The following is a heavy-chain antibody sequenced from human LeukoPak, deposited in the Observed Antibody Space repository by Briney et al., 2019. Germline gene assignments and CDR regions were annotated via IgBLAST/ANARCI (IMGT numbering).Heavy chain of an antibody. CDR2: IYYSGST. V-gene: IGHV4-59*01. J-gene: IGHJ4*02. D-gene: IGHD3-16*01. Sequence: SETLSLTCAVYGGSFSGYYWSWIRQPPGKGLEWIGYIYYSGSTNYNPSLKSRVTISVDTSKNQFSLKLSSVTAADTAVYYCARGARNEFDYWGQGTLVTVSS. CDR1: GGSFSGYY. CDR3: ARGARNEFDY.